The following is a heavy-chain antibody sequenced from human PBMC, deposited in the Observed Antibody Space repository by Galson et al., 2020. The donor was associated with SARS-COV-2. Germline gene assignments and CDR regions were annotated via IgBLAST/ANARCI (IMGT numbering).Heavy chain of an antibody. CDR1: GFTFSSYA. Sequence: SCAASGFTFSSYAMSWVRQAPGKGLEWVAAINSYGNTYYADSVKGRFTISRDNSKNTVYLEMNSLRDEDTAVYYCAKDPYTVVAVLLFDHWGQGTLVSVSS. CDR3: AKDPYTVVAVLLFDH. V-gene: IGHV3-23*01. CDR2: INSYGNT. D-gene: IGHD2-15*01. J-gene: IGHJ4*02.